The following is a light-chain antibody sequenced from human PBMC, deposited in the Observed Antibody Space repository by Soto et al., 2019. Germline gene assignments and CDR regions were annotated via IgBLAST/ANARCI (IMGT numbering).Light chain of an antibody. CDR2: GAS. J-gene: IGKJ1*01. V-gene: IGKV3-15*01. Sequence: EIVMTQSPATLSVSPGERATLSCRASQSVSSNLAWYQQKPGQAPRLLIYGASTRATGIPARFSGRGSGTEFTLTISSLQSEDFAVYYCQQYNNWPGTFGQGTKVDI. CDR3: QQYNNWPGT. CDR1: QSVSSN.